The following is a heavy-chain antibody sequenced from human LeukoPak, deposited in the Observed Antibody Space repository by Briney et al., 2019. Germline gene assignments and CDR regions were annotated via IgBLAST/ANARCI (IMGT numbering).Heavy chain of an antibody. CDR3: AKDLSWNTAER. J-gene: IGHJ4*02. CDR1: GFTYTNYW. D-gene: IGHD1/OR15-1a*01. CDR2: INPDATII. V-gene: IGHV3-74*01. Sequence: GGSLRLSCAGSGFTYTNYWMHWFRQAPGKGPLWVSRINPDATIIDYADSVKGRFTISRDNAKNLLYLQMNGLRADDTAVYYCAKDLSWNTAERWGQGTLVAVSS.